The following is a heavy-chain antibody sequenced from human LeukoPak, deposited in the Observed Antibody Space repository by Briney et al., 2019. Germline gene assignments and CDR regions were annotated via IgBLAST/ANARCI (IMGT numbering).Heavy chain of an antibody. CDR1: GGSISSYY. D-gene: IGHD6-6*01. V-gene: IGHV4-59*01. CDR3: ARGLSSSSSPPFDP. CDR2: IYYSGST. Sequence: PSETLSLTCTVSGGSISSYYWSWIRQPPGKGLEWIGYIYYSGSTNYNPSPKSRVTISVDTSKNQFSLKLSSVTAADTAVYYCARGLSSSSSPPFDPWGQGTLVTVSS. J-gene: IGHJ5*02.